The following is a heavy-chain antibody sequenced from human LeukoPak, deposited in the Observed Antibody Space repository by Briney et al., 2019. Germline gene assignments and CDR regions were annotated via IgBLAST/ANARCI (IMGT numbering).Heavy chain of an antibody. D-gene: IGHD5-12*01. V-gene: IGHV4-34*01. CDR2: INHSGSTS. CDR3: ARKSGYAWDY. Sequence: SETLSLTCAVYGESFSGYFWNWIRQPPGKGLEWIGEINHSGSTSNHNPSLKSRVTMSVDTSKNQFSLKLSSVTAADTAVYYCARKSGYAWDYWGQGNLVTVSS. CDR1: GESFSGYF. J-gene: IGHJ4*02.